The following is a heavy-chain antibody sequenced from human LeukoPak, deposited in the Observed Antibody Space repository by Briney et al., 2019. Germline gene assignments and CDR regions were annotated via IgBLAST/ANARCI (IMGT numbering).Heavy chain of an antibody. CDR1: GYSISSGHY. J-gene: IGHJ4*02. CDR3: ARLFWSGYHYFDY. V-gene: IGHV4-38-2*01. Sequence: KPSETLSLTCAVSGYSISSGHYWGWIRQPQGKGLEWIGSIYHSGSTYYNPSLRSRLTISVDTSKNQFSLKLTSVTAADTAVYYCARLFWSGYHYFDYWGQGTLVTVSS. CDR2: IYHSGST. D-gene: IGHD3-3*01.